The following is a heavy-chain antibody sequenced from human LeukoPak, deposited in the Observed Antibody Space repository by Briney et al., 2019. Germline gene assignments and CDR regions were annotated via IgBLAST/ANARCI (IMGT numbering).Heavy chain of an antibody. D-gene: IGHD5-18*01. CDR2: IYSGGST. CDR1: GFTVSSNY. CDR3: AKDQDWPTAMITN. V-gene: IGHV3-53*01. Sequence: PGGSLRLSCAASGFTVSSNYMSWVRQAPGKGLEWVSVIYSGGSTYYADSVKGRFTISRDNSKNMLYLQMNSLRAEDTAVYYCAKDQDWPTAMITNWGQGTLVTVSS. J-gene: IGHJ4*02.